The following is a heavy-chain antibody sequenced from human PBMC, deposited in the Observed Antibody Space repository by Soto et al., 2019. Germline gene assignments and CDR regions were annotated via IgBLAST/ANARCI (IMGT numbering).Heavy chain of an antibody. CDR3: ARGEYYNILTSYYRGAFDV. CDR1: GFTFSDYY. J-gene: IGHJ3*01. CDR2: ITSTSNTI. V-gene: IGHV3-11*04. Sequence: PGGSLRLSCAASGFTFSDYYMTWIRQAPGKGLEWISYITSTSNTIYYAASVKGRFTISRDDAQNSLSLQMNSLRDDDTAVYYCARGEYYNILTSYYRGAFDVWGRGTMVTVSS. D-gene: IGHD3-9*01.